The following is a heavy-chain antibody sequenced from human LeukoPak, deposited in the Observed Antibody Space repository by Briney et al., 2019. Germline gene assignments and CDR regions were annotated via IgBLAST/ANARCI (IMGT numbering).Heavy chain of an antibody. J-gene: IGHJ5*02. CDR3: ARGSSTMVRVNRFDP. Sequence: SETLSLTCTVSGGSISSYYWSWIRQPPGKGLEWIGYIYYSGSTNYNPSLKSRVTISVDTSKNQFSLKLSSVTAADTAVYYCARGSSTMVRVNRFDPWGQGTLVTVSS. V-gene: IGHV4-59*01. D-gene: IGHD3-10*01. CDR1: GGSISSYY. CDR2: IYYSGST.